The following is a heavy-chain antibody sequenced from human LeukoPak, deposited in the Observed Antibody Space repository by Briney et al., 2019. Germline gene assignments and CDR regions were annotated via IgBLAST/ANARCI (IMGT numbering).Heavy chain of an antibody. D-gene: IGHD3-3*01. CDR1: GYTFTSYY. CDR3: ASSGSPVWYYDFWSGSPNFDY. V-gene: IGHV1-46*01. Sequence: GASVKVSCKASGYTFTSYYMHWVRQAPGQGLEWMGIINPSGGSTSYAQKFQGRVTMTRDTSTSTVYMELSSLRSEDTAVYYCASSGSPVWYYDFWSGSPNFDYWGQGTLVTVSS. CDR2: INPSGGST. J-gene: IGHJ4*02.